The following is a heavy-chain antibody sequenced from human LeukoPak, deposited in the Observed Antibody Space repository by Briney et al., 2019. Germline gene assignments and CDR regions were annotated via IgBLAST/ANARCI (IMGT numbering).Heavy chain of an antibody. CDR1: GASISNYY. Sequence: SETLSLTCNVSGASISNYYWNWIRQPAGKGLEWIGRIYTSGTTKYNPSLNSRATMSVDKATNQVSLRLTSVTAADTAIYYCARDVLIVGSMGFDPWGQGILVTVSS. V-gene: IGHV4-4*07. J-gene: IGHJ5*02. D-gene: IGHD1-26*01. CDR2: IYTSGTT. CDR3: ARDVLIVGSMGFDP.